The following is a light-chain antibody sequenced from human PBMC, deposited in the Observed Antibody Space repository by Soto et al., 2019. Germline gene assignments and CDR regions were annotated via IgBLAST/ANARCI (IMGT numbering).Light chain of an antibody. CDR1: QTISND. J-gene: IGKJ4*01. CDR2: GAY. V-gene: IGKV3-15*01. CDR3: QQNNKWPPVT. Sequence: EVVMTQSPATVSVSPGEVVTLSCRASQTISNDLAWYQQKPGQAPRLLIYGAYTRATGVTARFSGGGSGTEFPLTISSLQSEDFAFYYCQQNNKWPPVTFGGGTKVEIK.